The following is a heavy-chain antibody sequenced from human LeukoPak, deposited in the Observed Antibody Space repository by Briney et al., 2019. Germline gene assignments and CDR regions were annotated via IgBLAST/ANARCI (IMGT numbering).Heavy chain of an antibody. Sequence: PGGSLRLPCAASGFTFSDYYMSWIRQAPGKGLEWVSYISSSGSTIYYADSVKGRFTISRDNAKNSLYLQMNSLRAEDTAVYHCARFATSTVTTFTYYYYGMDVWGQGTTVTVSS. CDR2: ISSSGSTI. J-gene: IGHJ6*02. CDR1: GFTFSDYY. V-gene: IGHV3-11*01. D-gene: IGHD4-17*01. CDR3: ARFATSTVTTFTYYYYGMDV.